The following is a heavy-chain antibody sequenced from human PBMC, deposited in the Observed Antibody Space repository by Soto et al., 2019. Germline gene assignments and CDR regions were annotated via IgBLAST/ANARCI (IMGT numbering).Heavy chain of an antibody. D-gene: IGHD3-9*01. CDR3: ARGEYDILTGYYSNGFDP. CDR1: GFTFSSYG. J-gene: IGHJ5*02. CDR2: IWYDGSNK. V-gene: IGHV3-33*01. Sequence: GGSLRLSCAASGFTFSSYGMHWVRQAPGKGLEWVAVIWYDGSNKYYADSVKGRFTISRDNSKNTLYLQMNSLRAEDTAVYYCARGEYDILTGYYSNGFDPWGQGTLVTGSS.